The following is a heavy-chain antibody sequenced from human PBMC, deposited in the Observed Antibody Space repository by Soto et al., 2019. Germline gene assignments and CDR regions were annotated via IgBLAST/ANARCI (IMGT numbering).Heavy chain of an antibody. V-gene: IGHV3-74*03. D-gene: IGHD2-15*01. Sequence: EVQVVDSGGGLVQPGGSLRLSCAASGFTLSNFWVYWVRQAPGRGLVWVSGINTDGSSTTYADSVKGRFTISRDNAKDTVYLQMNSLRAEDTAVDYGARPYCSCGSCYSPPDYWGQGSLVTVSA. J-gene: IGHJ4*02. CDR1: GFTLSNFW. CDR2: INTDGSST. CDR3: ARPYCSCGSCYSPPDY.